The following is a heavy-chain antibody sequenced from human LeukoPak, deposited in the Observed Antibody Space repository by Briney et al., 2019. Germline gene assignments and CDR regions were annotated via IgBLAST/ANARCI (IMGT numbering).Heavy chain of an antibody. Sequence: ASVKVSCKASGYTFTSYGISWVRQAPGQGLEWMGWISAYNGNTNYAQKLQGRVTMTTDTSTSTAYMELRSLRSDDTAVFYCARESQIRYYYDRSGYCYGALDYWGQGSLVTVSS. CDR1: GYTFTSYG. J-gene: IGHJ4*02. D-gene: IGHD3-22*01. V-gene: IGHV1-18*01. CDR2: ISAYNGNT. CDR3: ARESQIRYYYDRSGYCYGALDY.